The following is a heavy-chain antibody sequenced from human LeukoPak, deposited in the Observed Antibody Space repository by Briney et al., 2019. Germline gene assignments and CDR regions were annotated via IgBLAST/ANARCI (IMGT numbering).Heavy chain of an antibody. V-gene: IGHV1-18*01. CDR3: ARDTPQHLKRFDS. CDR2: INTYNGNT. Sequence: ASVKVSCKASGYTLNKFGMSWVRQAPGQGLEWLGWINTYNGNTKLGEKFQGRVTVTTDTSTSTVYMELTSLRTDDTAVYFCARDTPQHLKRFDSWGQGTLITVSS. CDR1: GYTLNKFG. J-gene: IGHJ4*02. D-gene: IGHD6-13*01.